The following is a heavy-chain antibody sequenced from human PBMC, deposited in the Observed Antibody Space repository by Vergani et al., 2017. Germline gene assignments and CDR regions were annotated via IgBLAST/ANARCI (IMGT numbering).Heavy chain of an antibody. CDR3: ARARGGYCSSTSCYYYYYYGMDV. J-gene: IGHJ6*02. Sequence: QVQQVQSGAEVKKPGSSVKVSCKASGGTFSSYAISWVRQAPGQGLEWMGGIIPIFGIANYAQKFQGRVTITADKSTSTAYMELSSLRSEDTAVYYCARARGGYCSSTSCYYYYYYGMDVWGQGTTVTVSS. CDR1: GGTFSSYA. D-gene: IGHD2-2*01. CDR2: IIPIFGIA. V-gene: IGHV1-69*17.